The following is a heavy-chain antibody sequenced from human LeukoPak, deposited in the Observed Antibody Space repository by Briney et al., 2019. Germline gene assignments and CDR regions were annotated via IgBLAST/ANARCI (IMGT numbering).Heavy chain of an antibody. CDR3: ARDRMGYDSSGYYWSGWFDP. CDR1: GGSIGSYY. D-gene: IGHD3-22*01. J-gene: IGHJ5*02. Sequence: PSETLSLTCTVSGGSIGSYYWSWIRQPPGKGLEWIGYIYYSGSTNYNPSLKSRVTISVDTSKNQFSLKLSSVTAADTAVYYCARDRMGYDSSGYYWSGWFDPWGQGTLVTVSS. CDR2: IYYSGST. V-gene: IGHV4-59*01.